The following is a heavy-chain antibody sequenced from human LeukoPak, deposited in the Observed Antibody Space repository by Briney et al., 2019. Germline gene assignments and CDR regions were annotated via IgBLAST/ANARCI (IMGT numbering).Heavy chain of an antibody. J-gene: IGHJ4*02. CDR1: EFTFSSYT. Sequence: GGSLRLSCAASEFTFSSYTINWVRQAPGKGLEWVSSISSTSTYISYADSVKGRFTISRDNAKNSLYLQMNSLRAEDTAVYYCARGGGNSDYWGQGTLVTVSS. D-gene: IGHD2-15*01. V-gene: IGHV3-21*01. CDR2: ISSTSTYI. CDR3: ARGGGNSDY.